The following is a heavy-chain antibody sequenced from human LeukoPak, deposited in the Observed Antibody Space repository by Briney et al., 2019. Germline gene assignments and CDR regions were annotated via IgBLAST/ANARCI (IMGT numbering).Heavy chain of an antibody. CDR1: GYTFTNYW. D-gene: IGHD3-22*01. Sequence: GESLKISCKGSGYTFTNYWVGWVRQMPGKGLVWMGTIYPNNSDSRYNPSFRGQVTISVDRSITTAYLLWKSLKASDTAIYYCALSNEAFDSAGYFDYWGQGTLVTVSS. CDR2: IYPNNSDS. V-gene: IGHV5-51*01. CDR3: ALSNEAFDSAGYFDY. J-gene: IGHJ4*02.